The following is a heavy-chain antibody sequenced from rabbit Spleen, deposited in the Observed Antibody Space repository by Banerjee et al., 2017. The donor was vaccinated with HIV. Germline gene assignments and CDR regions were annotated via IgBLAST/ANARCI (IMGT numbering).Heavy chain of an antibody. CDR2: IDAGGSGIA. D-gene: IGHD2-1*01. V-gene: IGHV1S40*01. J-gene: IGHJ4*01. CDR1: GFSFSNNYW. Sequence: QSLEESGGGLVKPGASLTLTCTASGFSFSNNYWPCWVRQAPGKGLEWIACIDAGGSGIAYYANWAKGRFTISVTSSTTVTLQMTSLTAADTATYFCARDDDARSSKYYFNLWGPGTLVTVS. CDR3: ARDDDARSSKYYFNL.